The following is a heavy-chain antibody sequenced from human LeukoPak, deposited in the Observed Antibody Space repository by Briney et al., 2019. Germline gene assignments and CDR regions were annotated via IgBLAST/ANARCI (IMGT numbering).Heavy chain of an antibody. CDR2: ISSSGSTI. D-gene: IGHD2-15*01. CDR1: GFTFSDYY. J-gene: IGHJ4*02. V-gene: IGHV3-11*04. CDR3: ARDRYFGDIVVVVGY. Sequence: GGSLRLSCAASGFTFSDYYMSWIRQAPGKGQEWVSYISSSGSTIYYADSVKGRFTISRDNAKNSLYLQMNSLRAEDTAVYYCARDRYFGDIVVVVGYWGQGTLVTVSS.